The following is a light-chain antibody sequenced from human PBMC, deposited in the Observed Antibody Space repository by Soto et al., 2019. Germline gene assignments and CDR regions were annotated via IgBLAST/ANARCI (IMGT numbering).Light chain of an antibody. CDR3: LQRGDWPPLT. V-gene: IGKV3-11*01. CDR2: DAS. J-gene: IGKJ1*01. CDR1: QSVGSS. Sequence: EIVLTQSPATLSLSPGERATLSCRASQSVGSSLAWYQQKAGQAPRLLIYDASNRATGIPARFSGSGSGTDFPLTISSLESEDFAVCSCLQRGDWPPLTFGQGTKVEIK.